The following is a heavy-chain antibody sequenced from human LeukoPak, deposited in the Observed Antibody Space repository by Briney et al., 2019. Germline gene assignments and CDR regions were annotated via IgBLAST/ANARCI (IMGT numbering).Heavy chain of an antibody. Sequence: AGGSLRLSCAASGFTFSSHWMSWVRQAPGKGLEWVADIKEDGSEKYYVDSVKGRFTFSRDNAKNSLYLQMNSLRAEDTAVYYCARIITTPSTRFDPWGQGTLVTVSS. CDR1: GFTFSSHW. V-gene: IGHV3-7*01. D-gene: IGHD1/OR15-1a*01. CDR3: ARIITTPSTRFDP. J-gene: IGHJ5*02. CDR2: IKEDGSEK.